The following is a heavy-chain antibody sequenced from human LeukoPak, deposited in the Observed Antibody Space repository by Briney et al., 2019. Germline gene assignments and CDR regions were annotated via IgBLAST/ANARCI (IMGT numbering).Heavy chain of an antibody. CDR3: VRGVDY. Sequence: GGSLRLSCAASGFTFSSSWMSWVRQAPGKGLEWVANINQDGSGKYYLDSLRGRFTISRDNAKNSLYLQVNSLRAEDTAVYYCVRGVDYWGQGILATVSS. CDR1: GFTFSSSW. V-gene: IGHV3-7*04. CDR2: INQDGSGK. J-gene: IGHJ4*02.